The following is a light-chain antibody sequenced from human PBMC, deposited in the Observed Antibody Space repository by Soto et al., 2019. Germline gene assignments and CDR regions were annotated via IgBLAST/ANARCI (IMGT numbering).Light chain of an antibody. CDR1: SSDVGGYNS. CDR3: SSYTTSSTLLYV. J-gene: IGLJ1*01. Sequence: QSALTQPASVSGSPGQSITISCTGTSSDVGGYNSVSWYQQHPGKAPKLMIYEVSNRPSGVSNRFSGSESGNTASLTISGLQAEDEADYYCSSYTTSSTLLYVFGTGTKVTVL. V-gene: IGLV2-14*01. CDR2: EVS.